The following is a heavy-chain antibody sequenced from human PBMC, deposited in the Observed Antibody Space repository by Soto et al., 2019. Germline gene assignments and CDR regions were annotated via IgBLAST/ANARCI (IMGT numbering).Heavy chain of an antibody. Sequence: SETLSLTCSVSGASISNFYGSWIRQSAGKGLEWIGRLYTRGTTDYNPSLKSRVTMSIDTSKNRVSLSLTSVTAADTAVYYCAKGGTYYFDSWGQGIVVTSPQ. J-gene: IGHJ4*02. CDR2: LYTRGTT. CDR1: GASISNFY. V-gene: IGHV4-4*07. D-gene: IGHD3-16*01. CDR3: AKGGTYYFDS.